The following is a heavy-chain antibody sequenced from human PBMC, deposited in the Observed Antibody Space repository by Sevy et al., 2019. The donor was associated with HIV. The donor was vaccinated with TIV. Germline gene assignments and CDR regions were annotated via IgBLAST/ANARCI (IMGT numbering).Heavy chain of an antibody. Sequence: SETLSLTCTVSGGSISTYYWSWIRQPPGKGLEWVGSIYYSGRTNYNPSLKSRVTISVDTSKNQFSLNLSSVTAADTAVYYCASWSHHVVFDYWGQGTLVTVSS. V-gene: IGHV4-59*13. CDR1: GGSISTYY. D-gene: IGHD1-1*01. J-gene: IGHJ4*02. CDR3: ASWSHHVVFDY. CDR2: IYYSGRT.